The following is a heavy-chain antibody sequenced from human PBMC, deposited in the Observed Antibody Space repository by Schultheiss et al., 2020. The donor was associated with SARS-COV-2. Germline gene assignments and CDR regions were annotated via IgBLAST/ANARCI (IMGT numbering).Heavy chain of an antibody. D-gene: IGHD3-22*01. J-gene: IGHJ5*02. CDR2: IYWDDDK. V-gene: IGHV2-5*08. CDR1: GLSLSTSGMC. CDR3: ARMGIDYYDSSGYYWRWFDP. Sequence: SGPTLVKPTQTLTLTCTFSGLSLSTSGMCVSWIRQPPGKALEWLALIYWDDDKRYSPSLKSRLTITKDTSKNQVVLTMTNMDPVDTATYYCARMGIDYYDSSGYYWRWFDPWGQGTLVTVSS.